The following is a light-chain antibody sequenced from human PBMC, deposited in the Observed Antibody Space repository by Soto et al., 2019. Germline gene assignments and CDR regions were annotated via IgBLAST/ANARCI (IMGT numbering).Light chain of an antibody. CDR1: QSVSSGY. CDR3: QQYFNCCT. Sequence: PGEVVTMSISASQSVSSGYLAWYQQKPGQAPRLLIYGASSRVTGIPARFSGSGSGTDCSLNISSLQCHDIPVYPCQQYFNCCTLRQGTKVDIK. CDR2: GAS. V-gene: IGKV3D-7*01. J-gene: IGKJ1*01.